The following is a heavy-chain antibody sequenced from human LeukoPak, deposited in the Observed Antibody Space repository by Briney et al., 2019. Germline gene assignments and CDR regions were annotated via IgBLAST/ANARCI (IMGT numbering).Heavy chain of an antibody. CDR3: ARAPHDDIAVAGPGWIYGMDV. J-gene: IGHJ6*02. V-gene: IGHV5-51*01. CDR1: GYSFTSYW. Sequence: ESLKISCKGSGYSFTSYWIGWVRQMPGKGLEWMGIIYPGDSDTRYSPSFQGQVTISADKSISTAYLQWSSLKASDTAMYYCARAPHDDIAVAGPGWIYGMDVWGQGTTVTVSS. D-gene: IGHD6-19*01. CDR2: IYPGDSDT.